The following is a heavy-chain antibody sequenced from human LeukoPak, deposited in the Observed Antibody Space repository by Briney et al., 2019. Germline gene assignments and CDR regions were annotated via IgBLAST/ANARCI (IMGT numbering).Heavy chain of an antibody. Sequence: GGSLRLSCAASGFTFSTYDMNWVRQAPGKGLEWVSGISGSGGDTYYGDSVKGRFTISRDNSKNTFSLQMNSLRAEDTAVYYCARGPYSSGSSADYWGQGTLVTVSS. J-gene: IGHJ4*02. CDR3: ARGPYSSGSSADY. V-gene: IGHV3-23*01. CDR2: ISGSGGDT. D-gene: IGHD6-19*01. CDR1: GFTFSTYD.